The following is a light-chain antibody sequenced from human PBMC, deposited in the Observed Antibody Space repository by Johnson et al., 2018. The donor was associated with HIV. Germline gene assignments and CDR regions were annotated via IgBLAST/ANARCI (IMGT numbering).Light chain of an antibody. Sequence: QSVLTQPPSMSAAPGQQVTISCSGSSSNIGNNYVSWYQQLPGTAPKLLIYDNNKRPSGIPDRFSGSKSGTSATLGITGLKTGDEADYYCGTWDSSLSAGRVFGTGTKVTVL. J-gene: IGLJ1*01. V-gene: IGLV1-51*01. CDR1: SSNIGNNY. CDR3: GTWDSSLSAGRV. CDR2: DNN.